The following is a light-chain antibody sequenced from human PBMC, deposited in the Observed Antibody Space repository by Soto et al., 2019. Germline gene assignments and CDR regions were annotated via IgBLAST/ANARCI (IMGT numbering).Light chain of an antibody. CDR3: GSWDSSLSAYV. V-gene: IGLV1-51*01. Sequence: VMTQSPDSLAVSLGERVTIACSGSSSNIGGNSVSWYQQLPGTAPKLLIYDDNKRPSGIPDRFSGSKSGTSATLGITGFQTGDEADYYCGSWDSSLSAYVFGTGTKVTVL. J-gene: IGLJ1*01. CDR1: SSNIGGNS. CDR2: DDN.